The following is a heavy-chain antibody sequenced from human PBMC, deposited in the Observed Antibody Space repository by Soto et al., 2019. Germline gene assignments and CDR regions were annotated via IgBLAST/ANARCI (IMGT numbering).Heavy chain of an antibody. D-gene: IGHD3-9*01. V-gene: IGHV3-30*03. J-gene: IGHJ6*02. CDR3: ARVGHPDFDWLFWGVDV. CDR2: ISYDGSNK. Sequence: PGGSLRLSCAASGFSFRTYGMQWVRQAPGKGLEWVAVISYDGSNKYYADSVKGRFTISRDNSKNTLYLQMNSLRAEDTAVYYCARVGHPDFDWLFWGVDVWGQGTTVTVSS. CDR1: GFSFRTYG.